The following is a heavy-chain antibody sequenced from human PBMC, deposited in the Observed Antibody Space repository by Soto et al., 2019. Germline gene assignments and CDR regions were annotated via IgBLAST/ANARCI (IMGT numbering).Heavy chain of an antibody. CDR2: IKAGNGNT. CDR1: GYTFTSYA. Sequence: ASVKVSCKASGYTFTSYAMHWVGQAPGQRREWMGWIKAGNGNTKYSQKFQGRVTSTRDTSASTAYMELSSLRSEDTAVYYCARDPPNYYDSSATGGGYWGQGTLVTVSS. V-gene: IGHV1-3*01. CDR3: ARDPPNYYDSSATGGGY. J-gene: IGHJ4*02. D-gene: IGHD3-22*01.